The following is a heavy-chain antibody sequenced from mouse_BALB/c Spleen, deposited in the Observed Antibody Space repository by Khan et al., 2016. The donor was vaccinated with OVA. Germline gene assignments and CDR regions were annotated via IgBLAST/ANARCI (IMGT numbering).Heavy chain of an antibody. CDR1: GYTFTSYT. J-gene: IGHJ2*01. CDR3: ARTNER. D-gene: IGHD1-3*01. CDR2: FNPSSGCT. Sequence: QVQLQQSGAELARPGASVKMSCKASGYTFTSYTMHWVNQRLAQDLEWIVYFNPSSGCTKYNQKFKDKATLTADKSSSTAYMQLSSLTSEDSAVYYCARTNERWGQGTTLTVSS. V-gene: IGHV1-4*01.